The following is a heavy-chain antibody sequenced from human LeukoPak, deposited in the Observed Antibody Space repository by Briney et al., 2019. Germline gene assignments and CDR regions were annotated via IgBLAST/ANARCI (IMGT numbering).Heavy chain of an antibody. CDR1: GGSISSHY. V-gene: IGHV4-59*11. J-gene: IGHJ4*02. CDR2: IYYSGCT. CDR3: ARESGYDSSGYYGPIFDY. D-gene: IGHD3-22*01. Sequence: SETLSLTCTVSGGSISSHYWSWIRQPPGKGLEWIGYIYYSGCTNYNPSLKSRVTISVDTSKNQFSLKLSSVTAADTAVYYCARESGYDSSGYYGPIFDYWGQGTLVTVSS.